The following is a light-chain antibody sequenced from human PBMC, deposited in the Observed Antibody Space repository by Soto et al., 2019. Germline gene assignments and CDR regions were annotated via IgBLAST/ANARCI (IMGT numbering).Light chain of an antibody. CDR3: QQLNTYPHT. Sequence: DIQLTQSPSFLSASVGDRVTITCRACQGIGNFLAWYQQKPGEAPKLLIYASSTLQSGVPSRFSGSGSGADFTLTISSLQPEDFATYYCQQLNTYPHTFGQGTKVEIK. V-gene: IGKV1-9*01. CDR2: ASS. J-gene: IGKJ1*01. CDR1: QGIGNF.